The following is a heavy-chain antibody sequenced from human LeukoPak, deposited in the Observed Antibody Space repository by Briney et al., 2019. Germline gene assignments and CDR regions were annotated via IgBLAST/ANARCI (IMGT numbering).Heavy chain of an antibody. D-gene: IGHD3-16*01. CDR2: IKQDGSEK. V-gene: IGHV3-7*01. J-gene: IGHJ4*02. CDR1: GFTFSSYW. CDR3: SRDYVY. Sequence: GGSMRLSCVASGFTFSSYWMSWVRPAPGKGLEWVANIKQDGSEKYYVDSVKGRITLSRDKAKDSLYLQMNSLRAEDMAVYYCSRDYVYWGQGTLVTVSS.